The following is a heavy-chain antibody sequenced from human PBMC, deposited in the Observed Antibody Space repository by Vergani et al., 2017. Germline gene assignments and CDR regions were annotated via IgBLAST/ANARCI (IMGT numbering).Heavy chain of an antibody. CDR3: ARQVAVAGKWWGPYYYYGMDV. V-gene: IGHV5-10-1*01. CDR2: IDPSDSYT. CDR1: GYSFTRYW. D-gene: IGHD6-19*01. Sequence: DVQLVQSGAEVKKPGESLRISCKGSGYSFTRYWISWVRQMPGKGLEWMGRIDPSDSYTNYSPSFQGHVTISADKSLSTAYLQWSSLKASDTAMYYCARQVAVAGKWWGPYYYYGMDVWGQGTTVTVSS. J-gene: IGHJ6*02.